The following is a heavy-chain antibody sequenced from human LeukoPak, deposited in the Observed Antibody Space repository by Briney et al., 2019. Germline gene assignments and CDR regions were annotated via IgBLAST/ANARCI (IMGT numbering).Heavy chain of an antibody. D-gene: IGHD1-26*01. CDR1: GYTFTGHF. CDR2: IDPNDGGT. Sequence: ASVKVSCKASGYTFTGHFIQWVRQAPGQGPEWMGRIDPNDGGTNYAQKFQGRVTMTRDTSISTAYMKLSSLRSDDTAVYHCARGSDSGTPRWFDPWGQGTLVTV. CDR3: ARGSDSGTPRWFDP. J-gene: IGHJ5*02. V-gene: IGHV1-2*06.